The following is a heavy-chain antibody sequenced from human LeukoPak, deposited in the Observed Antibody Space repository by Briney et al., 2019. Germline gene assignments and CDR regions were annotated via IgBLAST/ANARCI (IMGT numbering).Heavy chain of an antibody. CDR1: GGSISSYY. Sequence: PSETLSLTCTVSGGSISSYYWSWIRQPPGKGLEWIGYIYYSGSTNYNPSLKSRVTISVDTSKNQFSLKLSSVTAADTAVYYCVRRDGYKIPGAFDIWGQGTMVTVSS. CDR3: VRRDGYKIPGAFDI. J-gene: IGHJ3*02. CDR2: IYYSGST. V-gene: IGHV4-59*01. D-gene: IGHD5-24*01.